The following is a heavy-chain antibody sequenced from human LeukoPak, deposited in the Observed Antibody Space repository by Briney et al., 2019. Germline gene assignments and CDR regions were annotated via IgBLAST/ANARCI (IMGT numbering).Heavy chain of an antibody. J-gene: IGHJ4*02. Sequence: PGGSLRLSCAASGFTFSSYSMNWVRQAPGKGLEWVSSISTSSNNIFYADSVKGRFTISRDNAKNSLYLQMNGLRAEDTAVYYCARDLFYYDNSGYYYFDYWGQGTLVTVSS. CDR1: GFTFSSYS. CDR3: ARDLFYYDNSGYYYFDY. CDR2: ISTSSNNI. V-gene: IGHV3-21*01. D-gene: IGHD3-22*01.